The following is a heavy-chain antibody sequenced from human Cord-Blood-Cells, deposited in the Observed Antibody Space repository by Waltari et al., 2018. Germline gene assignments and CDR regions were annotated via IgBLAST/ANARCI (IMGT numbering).Heavy chain of an antibody. J-gene: IGHJ4*02. D-gene: IGHD3-22*01. CDR2: IYTSGST. V-gene: IGHV4-4*07. CDR3: ARDGDDSSGYYFDY. Sequence: QVQLQESGPGLVKPSETLSLTCTVSGGSISSYYWSWIRQPAGKGLEWIGRIYTSGSTNYNPSLKSRVTMSVDTSKNQFSLKLSAVTAADTAVYYCARDGDDSSGYYFDYWGQGTLVTVSS. CDR1: GGSISSYY.